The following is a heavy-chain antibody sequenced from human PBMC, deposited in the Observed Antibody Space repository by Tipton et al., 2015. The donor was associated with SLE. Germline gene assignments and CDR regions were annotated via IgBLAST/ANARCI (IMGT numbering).Heavy chain of an antibody. CDR1: GGSISRYY. CDR3: ARESRSYRGYYMDV. D-gene: IGHD3-10*01. V-gene: IGHV4-4*08. J-gene: IGHJ6*03. CDR2: IYTSGGI. Sequence: LRLSCTVSGGSISRYYWSWIRQPPGKGLEWIGYIYTSGGINYNPSLKSRVTISADTSKNQFSLKLRSVTAADTAVYYCARESRSYRGYYMDVWGKGTTVTVSS.